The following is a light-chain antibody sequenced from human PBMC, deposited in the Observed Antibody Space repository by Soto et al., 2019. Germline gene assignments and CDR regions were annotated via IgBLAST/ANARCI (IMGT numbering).Light chain of an antibody. Sequence: IVLTQSPATLSLSPGERATLSCRASQSVSSYLAWYQQKPGQAPRLLIYDASNRATGIPARFSGSGSGTDFTLPISSLEPEDFAVYYCQQRSNWPYTCGQGTKLEIK. CDR1: QSVSSY. V-gene: IGKV3-11*01. CDR2: DAS. J-gene: IGKJ2*01. CDR3: QQRSNWPYT.